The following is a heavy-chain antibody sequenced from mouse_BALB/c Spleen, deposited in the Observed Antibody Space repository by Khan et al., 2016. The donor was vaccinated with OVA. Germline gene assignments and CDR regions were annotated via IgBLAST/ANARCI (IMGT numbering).Heavy chain of an antibody. CDR1: GYTFTDFS. CDR3: ARGAGGDRFLY. Sequence: QMQLEESGAELVRPGVSVKISCKGSGYTFTDFSKHWVKQRHAMSLEWIGVISTYYGDADYNQKFKDKATMTVDKSSNTAYMDLARLTSEDSAIYYCARGAGGDRFLYWGQGTLVTVSA. D-gene: IGHD3-2*01. J-gene: IGHJ3*01. V-gene: IGHV1S137*01. CDR2: ISTYYGDA.